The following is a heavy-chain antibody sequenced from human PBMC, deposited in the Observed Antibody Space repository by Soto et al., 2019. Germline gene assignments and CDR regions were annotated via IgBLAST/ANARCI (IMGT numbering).Heavy chain of an antibody. D-gene: IGHD5-12*01. J-gene: IGHJ3*02. CDR3: ALDPSGYNSGIDAFDI. Sequence: QVQLVQSGAEVKKPGSSVKVSCKASGGTFSSYTISWVRQAPGQGLEWMGRIIPILGIANYAQKFQGRVTITAEKSTRTAYLAQSSLRSEDTDVYYCALDPSGYNSGIDAFDIWGPGTMVTVAS. CDR1: GGTFSSYT. CDR2: IIPILGIA. V-gene: IGHV1-69*02.